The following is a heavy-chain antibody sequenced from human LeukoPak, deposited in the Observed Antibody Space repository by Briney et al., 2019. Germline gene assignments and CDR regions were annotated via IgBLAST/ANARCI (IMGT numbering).Heavy chain of an antibody. D-gene: IGHD5-24*01. V-gene: IGHV6-1*01. J-gene: IGHJ4*02. Sequence: SQTLSLTCAISGDSVSSNSVAWNWIRQSPSRGLEWLGRTSYRSKWYNDYAVSVKSRITITPDTSKNQFSLQLNSVTPEDTAVYYCAREAEITRFDYWGQGTLVTVSS. CDR1: GDSVSSNSVA. CDR2: TSYRSKWYN. CDR3: AREAEITRFDY.